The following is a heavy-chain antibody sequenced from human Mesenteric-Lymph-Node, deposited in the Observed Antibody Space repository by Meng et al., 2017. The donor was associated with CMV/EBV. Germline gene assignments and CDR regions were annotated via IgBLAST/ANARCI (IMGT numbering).Heavy chain of an antibody. CDR2: ISAYNGNT. CDR3: AAVPTPGIAAAGDY. J-gene: IGHJ4*02. D-gene: IGHD6-13*01. V-gene: IGHV1-18*01. Sequence: ASVKVSCKASGYTFTSYGISWVRQAPGQGLEWMGWISAYNGNTNYAQKLQGRVTMTTDTSTSTAYMELSSLRSEDTAVYYCAAVPTPGIAAAGDYWGQGTLVTVSS. CDR1: GYTFTSYG.